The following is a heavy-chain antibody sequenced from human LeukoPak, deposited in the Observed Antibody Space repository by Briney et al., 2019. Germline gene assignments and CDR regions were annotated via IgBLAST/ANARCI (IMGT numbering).Heavy chain of an antibody. CDR2: ISSSGSTI. CDR3: ARVPAAGPHYYYYYGMDV. CDR1: GFTFSDYY. Sequence: PGGSLRLSCAASGFTFSDYYMSWIRQAPGKGLEWVSYISSSGSTIYYADSVKGRFTISRDNARNSLYLQMNSLRAEDTAVYYCARVPAAGPHYYYYYGMDVWGQGTTVTVSS. J-gene: IGHJ6*02. D-gene: IGHD2-2*01. V-gene: IGHV3-11*01.